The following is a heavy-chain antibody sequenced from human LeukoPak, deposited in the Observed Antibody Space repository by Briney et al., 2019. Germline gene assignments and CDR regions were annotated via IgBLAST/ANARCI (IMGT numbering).Heavy chain of an antibody. D-gene: IGHD4-17*01. V-gene: IGHV4-59*08. Sequence: SETLSLTCTVSGDFLSDNYWGWIRQPPGKGLECVGYISSSGTAYNPSLKSRLTISKDTSKSQFSLTLSSVTAADTAVYYCARHVYGKGMYVWGKGTTVTVSS. J-gene: IGHJ6*04. CDR3: ARHVYGKGMYV. CDR2: ISSSGTA. CDR1: GDFLSDNY.